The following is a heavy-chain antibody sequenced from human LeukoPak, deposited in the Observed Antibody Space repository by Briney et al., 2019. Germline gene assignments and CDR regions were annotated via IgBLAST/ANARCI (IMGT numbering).Heavy chain of an antibody. V-gene: IGHV2-5*01. D-gene: IGHD3-22*01. CDR3: TYIKGSGYFD. CDR1: GFTLRTRGVG. CDR2: IYWSDDK. Sequence: SGPTLVNPTQTLTLTCSFSGFTLRTRGVGVGWIRQSPGKALEWLALIYWSDDKRYNPSLKTRLSISKDTSKNQVVLTVTDMDPTDTATYYCTYIKGSGYFD. J-gene: IGHJ2*01.